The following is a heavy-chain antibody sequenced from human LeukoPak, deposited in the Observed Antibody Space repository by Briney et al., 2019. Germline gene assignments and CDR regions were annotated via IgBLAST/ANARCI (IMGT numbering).Heavy chain of an antibody. CDR1: GFTFDDYA. D-gene: IGHD3-22*01. CDR2: ISWNSGSI. CDR3: AKEPAHYYDSSGLATGGFDY. Sequence: GRSLRLSCAASGFTFDDYAMHWVRQAPGKGLEWVSGISWNSGSIGYADSVKGRFTISRDNAKNSLYLQMNSLRAEDTALYYCAKEPAHYYDSSGLATGGFDYWGQGTLVTVSS. V-gene: IGHV3-9*01. J-gene: IGHJ4*02.